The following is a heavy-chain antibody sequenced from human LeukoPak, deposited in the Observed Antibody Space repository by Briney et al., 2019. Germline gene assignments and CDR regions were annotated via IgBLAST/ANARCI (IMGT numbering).Heavy chain of an antibody. CDR3: AKDEEQWIQLWFAIDY. Sequence: GGSLRLSCAASEFTFSNYGMHWVRQAPGKGLEWVAVISYDGSSKYYADSVKGRFTISRDNSKNTLYLQMNSLRAEDTAVYYCAKDEEQWIQLWFAIDYWGQGTLVTVSS. J-gene: IGHJ4*02. V-gene: IGHV3-30*18. CDR2: ISYDGSSK. CDR1: EFTFSNYG. D-gene: IGHD5-18*01.